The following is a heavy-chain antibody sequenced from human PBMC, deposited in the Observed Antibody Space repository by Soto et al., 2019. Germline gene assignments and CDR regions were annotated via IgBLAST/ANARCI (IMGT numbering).Heavy chain of an antibody. D-gene: IGHD6-19*01. CDR1: GFTFTNSA. CDR2: IVVGSGNT. V-gene: IGHV1-58*02. CDR3: AADPWLVRGGGWYFDL. J-gene: IGHJ2*01. Sequence: QMQLVQSGPEVKKPGTSVKVSCKASGFTFTNSAMQWVRQARGQRLEWIGWIVVGSGNTNYAQKFQERVTITRDMSTSTAYMELSSLRSEDTAVYYCAADPWLVRGGGWYFDLWGRGTLVTVSS.